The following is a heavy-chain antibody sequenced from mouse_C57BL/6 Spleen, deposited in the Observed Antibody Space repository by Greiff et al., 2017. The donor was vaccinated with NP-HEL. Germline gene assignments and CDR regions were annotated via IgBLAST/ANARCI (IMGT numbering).Heavy chain of an antibody. CDR3: ARGGVVADYYAMDY. D-gene: IGHD1-1*01. V-gene: IGHV1-50*01. CDR1: GYTFTSYW. J-gene: IGHJ4*01. Sequence: QVQLQQPGAELVKPGASVQLSCKASGYTFTSYWMQWVKQRPGQGLAWIGEIDPSDSYTNYNQKFKGKATLTVETSSSTAYMQLSSLTSEDSAVYYCARGGVVADYYAMDYWGQGTSVTVSS. CDR2: IDPSDSYT.